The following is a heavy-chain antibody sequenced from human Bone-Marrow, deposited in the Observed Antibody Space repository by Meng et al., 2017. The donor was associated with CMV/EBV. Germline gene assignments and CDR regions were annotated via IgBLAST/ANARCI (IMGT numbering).Heavy chain of an antibody. CDR1: GGSVSSGSYY. Sequence: VSGGSVSSGSYYWSWVRQPPGKGLEWIGYIYYSGRTNYNPSLKSRVTISVDTSKDQFSLKLSSVTAADTAVYYCARIDYGADYFDYWGQGALVTVSS. D-gene: IGHD4-17*01. CDR3: ARIDYGADYFDY. CDR2: IYYSGRT. V-gene: IGHV4-61*01. J-gene: IGHJ4*02.